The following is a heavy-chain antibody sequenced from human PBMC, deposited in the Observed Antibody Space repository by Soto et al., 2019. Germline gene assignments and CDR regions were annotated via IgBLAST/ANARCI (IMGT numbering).Heavy chain of an antibody. D-gene: IGHD6-19*01. CDR3: AKDILRIAVAGPFDY. CDR1: GFTFSSYA. V-gene: IGHV3-23*01. J-gene: IGHJ4*02. CDR2: ISGSGGST. Sequence: GGSLRLSCAASGFTFSSYAMSWVRQAPGKGLEWVSAISGSGGSTYYADSVKGRFTISRENSKNTLYLQMNSLRAEDMAVYYCAKDILRIAVAGPFDYWGQGTLVTVSS.